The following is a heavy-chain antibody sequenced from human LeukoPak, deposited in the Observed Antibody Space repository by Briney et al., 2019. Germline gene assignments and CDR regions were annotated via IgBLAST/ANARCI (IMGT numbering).Heavy chain of an antibody. CDR2: ISSSSSYI. CDR1: GFTFSSYS. Sequence: PGGSLRLSCAASGFTFSSYSMNWVRQAPGEGLEWVSSISSSSSYIYYADSVKGRFTISRDNAKNSLYLQMNSLRAEDTAVYYCARGPVSPSFPDYWGQGTLVTVSS. J-gene: IGHJ4*02. D-gene: IGHD2-8*01. CDR3: ARGPVSPSFPDY. V-gene: IGHV3-21*01.